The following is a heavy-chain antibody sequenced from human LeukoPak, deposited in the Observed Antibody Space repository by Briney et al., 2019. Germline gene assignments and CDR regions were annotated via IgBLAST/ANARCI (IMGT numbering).Heavy chain of an antibody. CDR1: GGSISSYD. D-gene: IGHD3-22*01. Sequence: SETLSLTCTVSGGSISSYDWSWIRQPPGKGLEWVGYIYSSGSTNYNPSLKGGVTISIDTSKNQFSLKLSSVTAADTAVYYCVRDHYYNSSGDTFGHWGQGTLVTVSS. V-gene: IGHV4-59*01. CDR3: VRDHYYNSSGDTFGH. CDR2: IYSSGST. J-gene: IGHJ4*02.